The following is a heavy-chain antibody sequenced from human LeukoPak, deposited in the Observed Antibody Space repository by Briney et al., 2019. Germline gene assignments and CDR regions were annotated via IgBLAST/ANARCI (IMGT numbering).Heavy chain of an antibody. J-gene: IGHJ6*04. V-gene: IGHV4-38-2*01. Sequence: SETLSLTCAVSGHSISTGYYCGWIRQPPGKGLEWIGSMSHNRGTYYNPSLKSRVTISMDTSKNQISLRLTSVTAADTAVYYCASYYASGVSAYNYYGMDVWGKGTTVTVSS. D-gene: IGHD3-10*01. CDR2: MSHNRGT. CDR3: ASYYASGVSAYNYYGMDV. CDR1: GHSISTGYY.